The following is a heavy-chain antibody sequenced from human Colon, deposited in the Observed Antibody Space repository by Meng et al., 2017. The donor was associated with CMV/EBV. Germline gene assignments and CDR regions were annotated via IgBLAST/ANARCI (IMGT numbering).Heavy chain of an antibody. Sequence: SETLSLTCTVSGYSISSGYYWGWIRQPPGKGLEWIGSIYHSGSTYYNPSLKSRVTISVDTSKNQFSLKLSSVTAADPAVYYCARDRIGGDVLLWFGELQYYYYGMDVWGQGTTVTVSS. CDR2: IYHSGST. CDR1: GYSISSGYY. V-gene: IGHV4-38-2*02. D-gene: IGHD3-10*01. CDR3: ARDRIGGDVLLWFGELQYYYYGMDV. J-gene: IGHJ6*02.